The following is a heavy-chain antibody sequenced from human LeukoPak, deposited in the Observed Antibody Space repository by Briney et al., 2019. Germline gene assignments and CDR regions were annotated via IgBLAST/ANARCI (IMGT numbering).Heavy chain of an antibody. CDR3: AKDLAVRGEFDY. D-gene: IGHD3-10*01. CDR1: GFTFSSYA. CDR2: ISGSGGST. J-gene: IGHJ4*02. V-gene: IGHV3-23*01. Sequence: PGGSLRLSCAASGFTFSSYAMSWVRQAPGKGLEWVSAISGSGGSTYYADSVKGRFTISRDNSKNTLYLQMNSLRAEYTAVYYCAKDLAVRGEFDYWGQGTLVTVSS.